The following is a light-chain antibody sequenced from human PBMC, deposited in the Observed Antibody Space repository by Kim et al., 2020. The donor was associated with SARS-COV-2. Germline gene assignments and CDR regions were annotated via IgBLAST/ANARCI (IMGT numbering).Light chain of an antibody. V-gene: IGKV3-20*01. CDR2: GTS. CDR1: QSVSSSY. CDR3: QQYDGSPRT. Sequence: PPGERATLSCRASQSVSSSYLAWYQQKPGQAPRLLIYGTSIRATAIPDRFSGSGSGTDFTLTISRLEPEDFAVYYCQQYDGSPRTFGQGTKVDIK. J-gene: IGKJ1*01.